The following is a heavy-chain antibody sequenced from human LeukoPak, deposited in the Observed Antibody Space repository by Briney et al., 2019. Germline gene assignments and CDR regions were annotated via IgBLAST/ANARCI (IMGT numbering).Heavy chain of an antibody. CDR3: ARVSIEVAYDY. J-gene: IGHJ4*02. D-gene: IGHD2-21*01. V-gene: IGHV3-66*01. Sequence: PGGCLRLSCAASGFTVSSNYMSWVRPAPGEGVEWVSVIYSGGSTYYADPVKGRFTISRDNSKNTLYRQMNSLRAEDTAVYYCARVSIEVAYDYWGQGTLVTVSS. CDR2: IYSGGST. CDR1: GFTVSSNY.